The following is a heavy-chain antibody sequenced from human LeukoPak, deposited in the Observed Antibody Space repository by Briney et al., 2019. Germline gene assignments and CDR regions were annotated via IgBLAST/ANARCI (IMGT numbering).Heavy chain of an antibody. Sequence: PSQTLSLTCTVSGGSFRSGGYHWSWIRQHPGQGLEWLGYIYYSGSTYYNPSLKSRVTISVDTSKNQFSLKLSSVTAADTAVYFCARESDYDIPRGAFDIWGQGTMVTVSS. CDR3: ARESDYDIPRGAFDI. D-gene: IGHD3-9*01. CDR2: IYYSGST. CDR1: GGSFRSGGYH. J-gene: IGHJ3*02. V-gene: IGHV4-31*03.